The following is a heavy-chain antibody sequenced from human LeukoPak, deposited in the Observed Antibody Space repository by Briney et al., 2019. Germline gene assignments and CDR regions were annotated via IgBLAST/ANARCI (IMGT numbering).Heavy chain of an antibody. CDR3: AKDPGLLSESELLDAFDI. D-gene: IGHD1-26*01. CDR1: GFTFSSYA. V-gene: IGHV3-23*01. CDR2: ISGSGGST. Sequence: GGSLSLSCAASGFTFSSYARSWVRRAPGKGLEWVSAISGSGGSTYYADSVKRRFTIDRDNPNNTLYQQINSLRAEDTDVYYCAKDPGLLSESELLDAFDIWGQGTMVTVSS. J-gene: IGHJ3*02.